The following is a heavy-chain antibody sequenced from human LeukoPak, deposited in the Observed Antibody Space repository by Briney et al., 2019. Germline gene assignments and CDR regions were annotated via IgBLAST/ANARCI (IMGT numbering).Heavy chain of an antibody. V-gene: IGHV4-39*07. CDR3: ARNFYASSGYYLDDFYFDF. D-gene: IGHD3-22*01. CDR2: IYYSGST. J-gene: IGHJ4*02. CDR1: GASIISDTYY. Sequence: SETLSLTCTVSGASIISDTYYWGWIRQPPGKGLEWIGSIYYSGSTYYSPSLKSRVTMSVDTSTNQFSLRLISVTAADTALYYCARNFYASSGYYLDDFYFDFWGQGTLVTVSS.